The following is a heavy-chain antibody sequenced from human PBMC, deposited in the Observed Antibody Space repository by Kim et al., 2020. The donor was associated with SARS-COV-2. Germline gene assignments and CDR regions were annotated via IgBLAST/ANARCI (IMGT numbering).Heavy chain of an antibody. Sequence: GGSLRLSCAASGFTFSSYAMSSVRQAPGKGLEWVSAISGSGGSTYYADSVKGRFTISRDNSKNTLYLQMNSLRAEDTAVYYCAKDPYSSGWYRSFDYWGHGTLFTVSS. CDR1: GFTFSSYA. V-gene: IGHV3-23*01. CDR3: AKDPYSSGWYRSFDY. J-gene: IGHJ4*01. CDR2: ISGSGGST. D-gene: IGHD6-19*01.